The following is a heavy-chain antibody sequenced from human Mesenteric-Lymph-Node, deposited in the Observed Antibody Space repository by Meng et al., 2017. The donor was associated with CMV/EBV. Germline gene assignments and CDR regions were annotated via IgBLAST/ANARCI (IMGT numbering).Heavy chain of an antibody. CDR1: GDSVSSNSAA. V-gene: IGHV6-1*01. CDR2: TYYRSKWYN. CDR3: ARAYSSSWSPNYYFDL. J-gene: IGHJ2*01. D-gene: IGHD6-13*01. Sequence: SQTRSLTRAISGDSVSSNSAAWNWIRQSPSRGLEWLGRTYYRSKWYNDYAVSVKSRITINPDTAKNQFSLQLNSVTPEDTAVYYCARAYSSSWSPNYYFDLWGRGTLVTVSS.